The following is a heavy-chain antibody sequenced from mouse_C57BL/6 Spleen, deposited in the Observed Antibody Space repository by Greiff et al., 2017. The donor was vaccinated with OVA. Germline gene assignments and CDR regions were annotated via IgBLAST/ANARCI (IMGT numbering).Heavy chain of an antibody. V-gene: IGHV1-80*01. CDR1: GYAFSSYW. CDR2: IYPGDGDT. D-gene: IGHD2-3*01. Sequence: VQLQQSGAELVKPGASVKISCKASGYAFSSYWMNWVKQRPGKGLEWIGQIYPGDGDTNYNGKFKGKATLTADKSSSTAYMQLSSLTSEDSAVYFSARGIYDGYYPGYFDYWGKGTTLTVSS. J-gene: IGHJ2*01. CDR3: ARGIYDGYYPGYFDY.